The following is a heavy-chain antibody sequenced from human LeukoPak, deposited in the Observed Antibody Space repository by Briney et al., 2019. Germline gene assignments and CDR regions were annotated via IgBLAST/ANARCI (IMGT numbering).Heavy chain of an antibody. J-gene: IGHJ4*02. CDR3: ARESVTFSSGWSFDY. Sequence: GASVKVSCKVSGYTLTELSMHWVRQAPGQGLEWMGGIIPIFGTANYAQKFQGRVTITADESTSTAYMELSSLRSEDTAVYYCARESVTFSSGWSFDYWGQGTLVTVSS. CDR1: GYTLTELS. CDR2: IIPIFGTA. V-gene: IGHV1-69*13. D-gene: IGHD6-19*01.